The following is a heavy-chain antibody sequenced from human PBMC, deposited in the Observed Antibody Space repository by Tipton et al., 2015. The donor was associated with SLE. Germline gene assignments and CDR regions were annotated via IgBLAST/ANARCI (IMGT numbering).Heavy chain of an antibody. D-gene: IGHD2-15*01. CDR1: GFTFSSYE. CDR3: ARASLQDIVVVVAATLFDY. J-gene: IGHJ4*02. Sequence: SLRLSCAASGFTFSSYEMNWVRQAPGKGLEWVSYISSSGSTIYYADSVKGRFTISRDNAKNSLYLQMNSLRAEDTAVYYCARASLQDIVVVVAATLFDYWGQGTLVTVSS. V-gene: IGHV3-48*03. CDR2: ISSSGSTI.